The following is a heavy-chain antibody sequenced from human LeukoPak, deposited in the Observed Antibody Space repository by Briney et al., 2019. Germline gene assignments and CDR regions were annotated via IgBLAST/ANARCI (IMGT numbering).Heavy chain of an antibody. D-gene: IGHD3-10*01. CDR2: ISSSSSYI. V-gene: IGHV3-21*01. Sequence: PGGSLRLSCAASGFTFSSYSMNWVRQAPGKGPEWVSSISSSSSYIYYADSMKGRFTISRDNAKNSLYLQMNSLRAEDTAVYYCARNNSFGEFENWFDPWCQGTLVTVAS. J-gene: IGHJ5*02. CDR3: ARNNSFGEFENWFDP. CDR1: GFTFSSYS.